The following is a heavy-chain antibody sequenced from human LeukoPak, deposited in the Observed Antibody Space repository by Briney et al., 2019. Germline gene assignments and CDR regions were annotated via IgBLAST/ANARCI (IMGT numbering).Heavy chain of an antibody. CDR3: ARFGCTNGVCFFDY. Sequence: ASVKVSCKASGYTFTGYYMHWVRQAPGQGLEWMGRINPNSGGTNYAQKFQGRVTMTRDTSISTAYMELSRLRSDDTAVYYCARFGCTNGVCFFDYWGQGTLVTVSS. D-gene: IGHD2-8*01. CDR1: GYTFTGYY. V-gene: IGHV1-2*06. CDR2: INPNSGGT. J-gene: IGHJ4*02.